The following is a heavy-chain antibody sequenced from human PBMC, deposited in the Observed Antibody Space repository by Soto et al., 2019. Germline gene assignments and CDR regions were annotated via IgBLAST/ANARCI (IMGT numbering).Heavy chain of an antibody. Sequence: QVQLVQSGDEVRKPGSSVKVSCKASGYIFVNYGIAWVRQAPGQGLEWMGWISPYSGNTNYARKFQGRLTMTTDTSKSTAYMDLGSLTSDDTAVYYCAMVDNYVTPTPQDVWGQVTTVSVSS. V-gene: IGHV1-18*01. CDR3: AMVDNYVTPTPQDV. CDR1: GYIFVNYG. J-gene: IGHJ6*02. CDR2: ISPYSGNT. D-gene: IGHD3-16*01.